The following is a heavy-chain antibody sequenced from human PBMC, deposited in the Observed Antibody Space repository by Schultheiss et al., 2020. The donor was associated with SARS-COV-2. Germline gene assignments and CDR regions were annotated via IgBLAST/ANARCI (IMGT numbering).Heavy chain of an antibody. J-gene: IGHJ4*02. D-gene: IGHD5-12*01. Sequence: ASVKVSCKASGYTFTGYYMHWVRQAPGQGLEWMGWISAYNGNTNYAQKLQGRVTMTTDTSTSTAYMELRSLRSEDTAVYYCARRRNLLATPMVFDSWGQGTMVTVPS. CDR1: GYTFTGYY. CDR2: ISAYNGNT. CDR3: ARRRNLLATPMVFDS. V-gene: IGHV1-18*04.